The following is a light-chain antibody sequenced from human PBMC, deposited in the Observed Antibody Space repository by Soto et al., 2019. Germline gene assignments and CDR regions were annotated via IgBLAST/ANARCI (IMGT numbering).Light chain of an antibody. J-gene: IGKJ2*01. CDR1: QGISSW. CDR3: EQASSFQYT. V-gene: IGKV1-12*01. CDR2: AAS. Sequence: DIQMTQSPSSVSASVGDRVTITCRASQGISSWLVWYQQKPGKAPELLIYAASSLQSGVPSRFSGSGSGTDFTLTISSLQPEDFATYYCEQASSFQYTFGQGTRLEIK.